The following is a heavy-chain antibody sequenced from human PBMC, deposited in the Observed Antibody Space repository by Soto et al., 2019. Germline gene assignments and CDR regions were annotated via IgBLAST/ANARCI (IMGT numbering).Heavy chain of an antibody. Sequence: GGSLRLSCAASGFTFSGSAMHWVRQASGKGLEWVGRIRNKANNYATAYGASVKGRFTISRDESKNTAYLQMNSLKTEDTAVYYCTASVYDTFLDYWAHGSLVTVSS. CDR2: IRNKANNYAT. V-gene: IGHV3-73*01. CDR3: TASVYDTFLDY. D-gene: IGHD5-12*01. CDR1: GFTFSGSA. J-gene: IGHJ4*01.